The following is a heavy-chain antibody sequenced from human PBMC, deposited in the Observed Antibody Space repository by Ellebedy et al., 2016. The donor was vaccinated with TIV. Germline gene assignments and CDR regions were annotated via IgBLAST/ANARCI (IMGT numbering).Heavy chain of an antibody. D-gene: IGHD6-19*01. CDR1: GFTFSNYW. Sequence: GESLKISCAASGFTFSNYWMSWVRQAPGKGLEWVANIKQDASEKYYVDSVKGRFSISRDNGKNSIFLQMHSLRDEDTAVYYCARDQWLGRAYYFDYWGRGTLVTVSS. CDR3: ARDQWLGRAYYFDY. V-gene: IGHV3-7*01. J-gene: IGHJ4*02. CDR2: IKQDASEK.